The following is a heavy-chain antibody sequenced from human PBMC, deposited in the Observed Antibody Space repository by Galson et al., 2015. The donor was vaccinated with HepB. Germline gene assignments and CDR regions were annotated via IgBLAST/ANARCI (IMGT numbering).Heavy chain of an antibody. CDR3: ARGRWTSTLPDYYLDY. D-gene: IGHD2-15*01. CDR1: GYTFRDFA. J-gene: IGHJ4*02. Sequence: SVKVSCKASGYTFRDFAAHWLRQAPGQRLEWMGWIDSGNGRTKYSQKFQGRVTITRDTSASTAYMELSSLRSEDTAVYYCARGRWTSTLPDYYLDYWGQGTLVTVSS. CDR2: IDSGNGRT. V-gene: IGHV1-3*01.